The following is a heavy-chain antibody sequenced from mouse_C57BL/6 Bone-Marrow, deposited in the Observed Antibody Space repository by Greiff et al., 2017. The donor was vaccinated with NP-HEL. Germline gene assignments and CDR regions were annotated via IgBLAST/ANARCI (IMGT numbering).Heavy chain of an antibody. V-gene: IGHV5-2*01. CDR1: EYEFPSHD. D-gene: IGHD3-1*01. Sequence: EVKVVESGGGLVQPGESLKLSCESNEYEFPSHDMSWVRKTPEKRLELVAAINSDGGSTYYPDTMERRFIISRDNTKKTLYLQMSSLRSEDTAWYYCARLRAGYWYFDVWGTGTTVTVSS. J-gene: IGHJ1*03. CDR2: INSDGGST. CDR3: ARLRAGYWYFDV.